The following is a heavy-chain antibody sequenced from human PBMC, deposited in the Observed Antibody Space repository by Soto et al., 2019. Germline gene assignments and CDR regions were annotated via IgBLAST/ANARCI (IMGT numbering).Heavy chain of an antibody. D-gene: IGHD3-10*01. V-gene: IGHV2-5*02. J-gene: IGHJ4*01. CDR3: AHSPRGETFFDY. Sequence: QITLKESGPTLVKPTQTLTLTCSFSGFSLSTSGVGVSWIRQPPGKALEWLALIYWDDDKRYSPYLGSRLTISKDTSKNQVVLIMTNMDPVDTATYYCAHSPRGETFFDYWGQGTLVTVSS. CDR1: GFSLSTSGVG. CDR2: IYWDDDK.